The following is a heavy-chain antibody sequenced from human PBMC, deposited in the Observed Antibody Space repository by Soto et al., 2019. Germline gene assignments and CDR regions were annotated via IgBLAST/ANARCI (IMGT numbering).Heavy chain of an antibody. CDR2: IYYSGST. D-gene: IGHD1-26*01. Sequence: SETLSLTCTVSGGSVSSGSYYWSWIRQPPGKGLEWIGYIYYSGSTNYNPSLKSRVTISVDTSKNQFSLKLSSVTAADTAVYYCATHSGSYPFDYWGQGTLVTVSS. CDR3: ATHSGSYPFDY. CDR1: GGSVSSGSYY. J-gene: IGHJ4*02. V-gene: IGHV4-61*01.